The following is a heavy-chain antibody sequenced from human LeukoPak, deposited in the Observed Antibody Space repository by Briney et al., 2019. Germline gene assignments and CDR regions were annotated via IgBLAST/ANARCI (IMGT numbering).Heavy chain of an antibody. V-gene: IGHV3-48*01. CDR3: ARRATTDC. CDR1: GFTFGSYN. D-gene: IGHD1-26*01. Sequence: GGSLRLSCAASGFTFGSYNMNWVRQAPGKGLEWVSYIDSSSSTICYADSVKGRFTISRDNAKNSLYLQMSSLRAEDTAVYYCARRATTDCWGQGTLVTVSS. J-gene: IGHJ4*02. CDR2: IDSSSSTI.